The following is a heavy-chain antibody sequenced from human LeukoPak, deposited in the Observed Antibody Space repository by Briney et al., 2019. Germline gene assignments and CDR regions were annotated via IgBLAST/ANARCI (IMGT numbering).Heavy chain of an antibody. CDR1: GGSISSGGYY. CDR2: IYHSGST. D-gene: IGHD1-7*01. J-gene: IGHJ3*02. V-gene: IGHV4-30-2*01. Sequence: SETLSLTCTVSGGSISSGGYYWSWIRQPPGKGLEWIGYIYHSGSTYYNPSLKSRVTISVDRSKNQFSLKLSSVTAADTAVYYCAIVKNYAAFDIWGPGTMVTVSS. CDR3: AIVKNYAAFDI.